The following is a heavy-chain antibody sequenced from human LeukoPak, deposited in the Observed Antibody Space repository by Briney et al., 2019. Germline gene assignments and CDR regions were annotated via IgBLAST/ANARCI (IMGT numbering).Heavy chain of an antibody. CDR2: ISAYNGNT. Sequence: ASVKVSCKASGYTFTSYGISWVRQAPGQGLEWMGWISAYNGNTNYAQKLQGRVTMTTDTSTSTAYMELRSLRSDDTAVYYCAAGDPLYYYYYMDVWGKGTTVTVSS. CDR3: AAGDPLYYYYYMDV. V-gene: IGHV1-18*01. CDR1: GYTFTSYG. D-gene: IGHD4-17*01. J-gene: IGHJ6*03.